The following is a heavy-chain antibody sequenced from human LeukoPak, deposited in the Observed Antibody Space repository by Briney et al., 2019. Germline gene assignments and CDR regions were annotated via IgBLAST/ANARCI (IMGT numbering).Heavy chain of an antibody. J-gene: IGHJ6*03. Sequence: GGSLRLSCAASGFTVSSNYMSWVRQAPGEGLEWVSVIYSGGSTYYADSVKGRFTISRDNSKNTLYLQMNSLRDEDTGVYYCAKGLRTGVGPYMGYHYYMDVWGKGATVTVSS. CDR3: AKGLRTGVGPYMGYHYYMDV. V-gene: IGHV3-53*01. CDR2: IYSGGST. CDR1: GFTVSSNY. D-gene: IGHD3-16*01.